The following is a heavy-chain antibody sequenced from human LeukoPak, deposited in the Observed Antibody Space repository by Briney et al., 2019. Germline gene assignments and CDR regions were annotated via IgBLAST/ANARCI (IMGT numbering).Heavy chain of an antibody. J-gene: IGHJ3*02. D-gene: IGHD4-23*01. CDR3: ARDPDYGGYPGDDAFDI. Sequence: PGGSLRLSCAASGFTFSSYSMNWVRQAPGKGLEWVSSISSSSSYIYYADSVKGRFTISRDNAKNSLYLQMNSLRAEDTAVYHCARDPDYGGYPGDDAFDIWGQGTMVTVSS. CDR2: ISSSSSYI. CDR1: GFTFSSYS. V-gene: IGHV3-21*01.